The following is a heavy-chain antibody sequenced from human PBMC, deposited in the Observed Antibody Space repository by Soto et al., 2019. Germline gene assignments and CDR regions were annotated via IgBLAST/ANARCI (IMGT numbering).Heavy chain of an antibody. Sequence: EVQLLESGGGLVQPGGSLRLSCAASGFTFSNFAMSWVRQAPGKGLKWVSAISDSGYSTYYADSVKGRFTISRDNSKNTLYLQMNSLRAEDTAVYYCAKDLGTIGAAFDYWGQGTLVTVSS. CDR1: GFTFSNFA. J-gene: IGHJ4*02. D-gene: IGHD1-1*01. CDR2: ISDSGYST. V-gene: IGHV3-23*01. CDR3: AKDLGTIGAAFDY.